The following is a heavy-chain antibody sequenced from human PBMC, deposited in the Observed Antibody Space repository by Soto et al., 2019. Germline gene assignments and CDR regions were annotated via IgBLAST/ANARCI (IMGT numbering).Heavy chain of an antibody. V-gene: IGHV3-23*01. J-gene: IGHJ4*02. CDR3: AKGRGVVTSYWTFDY. CDR1: GFTFSSYA. D-gene: IGHD3-3*01. CDR2: ISGSGGST. Sequence: GGSLRLSCAASGFTFSSYAMSWVRQAPGKGLEWVSAISGSGGSTYYADSVKGRFTIYRDNSKNTLYLQMNSLRAEDTAVYYCAKGRGVVTSYWTFDYWGQGTLVTVSS.